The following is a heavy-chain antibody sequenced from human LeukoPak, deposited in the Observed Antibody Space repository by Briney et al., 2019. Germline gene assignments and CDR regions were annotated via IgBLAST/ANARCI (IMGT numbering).Heavy chain of an antibody. J-gene: IGHJ6*04. CDR2: IRSKANSYAT. CDR3: TRLTVRGVNGPHYGMDV. D-gene: IGHD3-10*01. V-gene: IGHV3-73*01. CDR1: GFTFSGSA. Sequence: GGSLKLSCAASGFTFSGSAMHWVRQASGKGLEWVGRIRSKANSYATAYAASVKGRFTISRDDSKNTAYLQMNSLKTEDTAVYYCTRLTVRGVNGPHYGMDVWGEGTTVTVSS.